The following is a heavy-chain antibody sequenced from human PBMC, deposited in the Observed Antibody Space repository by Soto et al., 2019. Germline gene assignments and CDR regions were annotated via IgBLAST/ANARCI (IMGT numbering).Heavy chain of an antibody. CDR2: IGTAGDT. V-gene: IGHV3-13*01. CDR1: GFTFSSYD. CDR3: ARSPHNYYYYMDV. J-gene: IGHJ6*03. Sequence: EVQLVESGGGLVQPGGSLRLSCAASGFTFSSYDMHWVRQATGKGLEWVSAIGTAGDTYYPGSVKGRFTISRENAKNSLYLQMNSLRAGDTAVYYCARSPHNYYYYMDVWGKGTTVTVSS. D-gene: IGHD2-21*01.